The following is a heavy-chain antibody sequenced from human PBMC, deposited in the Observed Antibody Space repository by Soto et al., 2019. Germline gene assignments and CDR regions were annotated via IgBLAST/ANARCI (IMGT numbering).Heavy chain of an antibody. CDR1: GGSISSTKW. CDR3: AIMAAADHFDY. Sequence: QVQLQESGPGLVKPSGTLSLTCAVSGGSISSTKWWSWVRQPPGKGLEWIGEIYQSGSTNYNRSLQSSVTISVNKSKNQFPLKLSSVTAADTAVYYCAIMAAADHFDYWGQGTLVTISS. D-gene: IGHD6-13*01. V-gene: IGHV4-4*02. J-gene: IGHJ4*02. CDR2: IYQSGST.